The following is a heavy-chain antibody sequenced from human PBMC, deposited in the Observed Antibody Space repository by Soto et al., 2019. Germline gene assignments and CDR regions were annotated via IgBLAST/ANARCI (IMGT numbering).Heavy chain of an antibody. D-gene: IGHD2-2*01. V-gene: IGHV6-1*01. Sequence: SQTLSLTCAISGDSVSSNSAAWNWIRLSPSRGLEWLGRTYYRSKWYNDYAVSVKSRITINPDTSKNQFSLQLNSVTPEDTAVYYCARLRIVVVPAAGYYYGMDVWGQGTTVTVSS. J-gene: IGHJ6*02. CDR1: GDSVSSNSAA. CDR3: ARLRIVVVPAAGYYYGMDV. CDR2: TYYRSKWYN.